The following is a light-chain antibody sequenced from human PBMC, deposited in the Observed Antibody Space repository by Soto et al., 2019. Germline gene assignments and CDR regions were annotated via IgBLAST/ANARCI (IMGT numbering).Light chain of an antibody. V-gene: IGLV2-14*03. Sequence: QSALTQPASVSGSPGQSITISCTGTSSDVGGYNYVSWYQHHPGKAPKVIIYDVSNRPSGVSNRFSGSKSGNTASLTISGLQAEDESDYYCSSYTSSSTGVFGGGTKVTVL. J-gene: IGLJ3*02. CDR2: DVS. CDR3: SSYTSSSTGV. CDR1: SSDVGGYNY.